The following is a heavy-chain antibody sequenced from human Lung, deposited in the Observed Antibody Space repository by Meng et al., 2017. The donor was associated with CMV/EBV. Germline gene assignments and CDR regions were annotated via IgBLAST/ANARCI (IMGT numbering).Heavy chain of an antibody. CDR1: GYRFNDYW. CDR2: IDPSDSDT. Sequence: GGSLRLXCKSSGYRFNDYWIGGVRQMPGKGLEWMGIIDPSDSDTRYSPSFESQVTITADKSITTAYLQWASLKASETALYCCARQLTGRLSFVKYNWFDPWXQGTXVTVSS. J-gene: IGHJ5*02. D-gene: IGHD6-6*01. CDR3: ARQLTGRLSFVKYNWFDP. V-gene: IGHV5-51*01.